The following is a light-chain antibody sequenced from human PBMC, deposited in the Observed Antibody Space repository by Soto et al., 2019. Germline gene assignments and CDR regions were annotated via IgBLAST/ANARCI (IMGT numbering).Light chain of an antibody. CDR1: QGISSW. Sequence: DIQMTQSPSSLSASVGDRVTITCRASQGISSWLAWYQQKPGKAPKLLIHAASTLQSGVTSRFSGGGSGTDFTLIISSLQPEDSATYYCQQAHSPPFTFGQGTRLEI. V-gene: IGKV1D-12*01. J-gene: IGKJ5*01. CDR2: AAS. CDR3: QQAHSPPFT.